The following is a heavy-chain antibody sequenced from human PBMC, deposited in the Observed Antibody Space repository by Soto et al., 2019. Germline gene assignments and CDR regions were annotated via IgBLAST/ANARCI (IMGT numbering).Heavy chain of an antibody. D-gene: IGHD6-19*01. V-gene: IGHV1-24*01. J-gene: IGHJ4*02. CDR1: GYTVTELS. CDR3: SGYRSGWYGVGYFDY. CDR2: FDPEDGET. Sequence: ASVTVSCKVSGYTVTELSMHWVRQAPGKGLEWMGGFDPEDGETIYAQKFQGRVTITEDTSTDTAYMELSSLRSEDTAVYYRSGYRSGWYGVGYFDYWGQGTLVTVSS.